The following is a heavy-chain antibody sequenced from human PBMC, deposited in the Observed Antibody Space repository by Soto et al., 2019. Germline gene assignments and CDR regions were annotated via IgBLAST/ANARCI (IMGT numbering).Heavy chain of an antibody. CDR1: GYTFTSYY. J-gene: IGHJ3*02. Sequence: ASVKVSCKASGYTFTSYYMHWVRQAPGQGLEWMGIINPSGGSTSYAQKFQGRVTMTRDTSTSTVYMELSSLRSEDTAVYYCARGGLIIVVGAGDAFDIWGKGTMVTV. CDR2: INPSGGST. D-gene: IGHD2-15*01. V-gene: IGHV1-46*01. CDR3: ARGGLIIVVGAGDAFDI.